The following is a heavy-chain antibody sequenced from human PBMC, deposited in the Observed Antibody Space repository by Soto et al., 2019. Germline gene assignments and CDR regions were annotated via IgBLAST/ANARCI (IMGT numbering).Heavy chain of an antibody. D-gene: IGHD3-10*01. J-gene: IGHJ4*02. CDR2: IYNGGTT. CDR3: ARERLYGPASA. CDR1: GFSVSSNY. Sequence: SGGSLRLSCAASGFSVSSNYMTWVRQAPGKGLEWVSVIYNGGTTYYADSVKGRFTISRDNSKNTLYLQMNSLRAEDTAVYYCARERLYGPASAWGQGTLVTVSS. V-gene: IGHV3-53*01.